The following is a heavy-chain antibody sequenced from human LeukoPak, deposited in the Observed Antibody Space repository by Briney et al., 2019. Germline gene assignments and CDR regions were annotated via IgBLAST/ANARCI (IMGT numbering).Heavy chain of an antibody. CDR2: IYHSGST. CDR3: ARESGYCSGGSCYPDY. J-gene: IGHJ4*02. Sequence: SETLSLTCTVSGGSISGYYWSWIRQSPGKGLEWIGYIYHSGSTIYNPSLKSRVTISVDTSKNQFSLKLSSVTAADTAVYYCARESGYCSGGSCYPDYWGQGTLITVSS. D-gene: IGHD2-15*01. CDR1: GGSISGYY. V-gene: IGHV4-59*01.